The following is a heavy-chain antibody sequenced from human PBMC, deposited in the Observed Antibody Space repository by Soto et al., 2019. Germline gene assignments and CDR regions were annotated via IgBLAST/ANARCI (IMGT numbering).Heavy chain of an antibody. CDR3: AKDQGTRGTGVLGGCFDR. CDR1: GFTFRSYG. Sequence: QVQLVESGGDVVQPGRSLRLSCAASGFTFRSYGMHRGRQAPGKGLEWVAIIWYDGSNQKYADSVKGRFNISRDNSGNKSYLQMDSLRADDTAVYYCAKDQGTRGTGVLGGCFDRWGQGTLVIVSP. J-gene: IGHJ5*02. CDR2: IWYDGSNQ. V-gene: IGHV3-33*06. D-gene: IGHD1-1*01.